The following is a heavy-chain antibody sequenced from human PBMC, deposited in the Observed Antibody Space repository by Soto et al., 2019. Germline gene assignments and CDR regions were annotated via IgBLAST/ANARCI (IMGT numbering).Heavy chain of an antibody. CDR1: GGSISSSSYY. Sequence: SETLSLTCSVSGGSISSSSYYWGWIRQPPGKGLQWIGTIYYSGSTYYNPSLKSRVTISVDTSKNQFSLKLSSVTAADTAVYYCARGGYSQAWGQGTLVTVSS. V-gene: IGHV4-39*01. CDR3: ARGGYSQA. J-gene: IGHJ4*02. CDR2: IYYSGST. D-gene: IGHD6-13*01.